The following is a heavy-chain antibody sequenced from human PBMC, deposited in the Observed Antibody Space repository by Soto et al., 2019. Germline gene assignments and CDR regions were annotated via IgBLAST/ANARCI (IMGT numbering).Heavy chain of an antibody. J-gene: IGHJ5*01. CDR3: TRDASRDSSARGWFDP. CDR1: GFTFRSFT. D-gene: IGHD6-13*01. V-gene: IGHV3-21*04. CDR2: ISSNSAYI. Sequence: LRLSCAASGFTFRSFTMNWARQAPGKGLEWVSTISSNSAYIYYTDALRGRFTISRDNAKNSLHLQMNSLRAEDTAVYYCTRDASRDSSARGWFDPWGPGTLVTVSS.